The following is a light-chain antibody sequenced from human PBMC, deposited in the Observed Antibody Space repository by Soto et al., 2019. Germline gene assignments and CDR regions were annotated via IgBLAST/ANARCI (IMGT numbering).Light chain of an antibody. CDR1: QSVSSNY. CDR2: DAS. V-gene: IGKV3-20*01. Sequence: EVMLTQSPGTLSLSPGERATLSCRASQSVSSNYLAWYQQKSGQAPRLLIYDASNRATGIPDRFSGSGSGTDFTLTIRRLEPEDFAVYDCHQYDTSPRTFGQGTKVEFK. J-gene: IGKJ1*01. CDR3: HQYDTSPRT.